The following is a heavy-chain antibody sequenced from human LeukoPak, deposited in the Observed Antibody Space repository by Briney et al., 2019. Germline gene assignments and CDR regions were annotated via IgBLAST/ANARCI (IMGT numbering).Heavy chain of an antibody. J-gene: IGHJ4*02. CDR3: ARTPRYTYGPGDFDY. Sequence: PGGSLRLSCAASGFAFSSYAMHWVRQAPGKGLEWVAVISYDGSNKYYADSVKGRFTISRDNSKNSLYLQMNSLRAEDTAVYYCARTPRYTYGPGDFDYWGQGTLVTVSS. D-gene: IGHD5-18*01. CDR1: GFAFSSYA. CDR2: ISYDGSNK. V-gene: IGHV3-30-3*01.